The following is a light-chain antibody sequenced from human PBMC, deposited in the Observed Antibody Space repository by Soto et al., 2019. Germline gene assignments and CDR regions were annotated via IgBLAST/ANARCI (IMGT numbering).Light chain of an antibody. CDR3: QQLNSYRYP. CDR1: QGISSY. J-gene: IGKJ2*01. Sequence: DIQLTQSPSFLSASVGDRVTITCRASQGISSYLAWYQQRPGKAPKLLIYAASTLQSGVQSRFSCSRSETEFPLTVSSLQPEDFANYYCQQLNSYRYPVGQGTKLEIK. CDR2: AAS. V-gene: IGKV1-9*01.